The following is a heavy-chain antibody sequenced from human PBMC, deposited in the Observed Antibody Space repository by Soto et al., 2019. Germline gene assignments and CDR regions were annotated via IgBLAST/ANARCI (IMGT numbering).Heavy chain of an antibody. D-gene: IGHD4-17*01. J-gene: IGHJ4*02. V-gene: IGHV3-30-3*01. Sequence: QVQLVESGGGVVQPGRSLRLSCAASGFTFSSYAMHWFRQAPGKGLEWVAVISYDGSNKYYADSVKGRFTISRDNSKNTLYLQMNSLRAEDTAVYYCARAGYGGTYYFDYWGQGTLVTVSS. CDR2: ISYDGSNK. CDR1: GFTFSSYA. CDR3: ARAGYGGTYYFDY.